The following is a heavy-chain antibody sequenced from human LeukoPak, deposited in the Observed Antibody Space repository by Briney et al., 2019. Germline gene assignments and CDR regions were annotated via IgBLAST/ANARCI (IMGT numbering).Heavy chain of an antibody. D-gene: IGHD1-26*01. Sequence: GASVKVSCKASGRTFSSYAISWVRQAPGQGLEWMGRIIPIFGTANYAQKFQGRVTITTDESTGTAYMELSSLRSEDTAVYYCARAGSEVAKTPWYWFDPWGQGTLVTVSS. CDR3: ARAGSEVAKTPWYWFDP. CDR1: GRTFSSYA. CDR2: IIPIFGTA. J-gene: IGHJ5*02. V-gene: IGHV1-69*05.